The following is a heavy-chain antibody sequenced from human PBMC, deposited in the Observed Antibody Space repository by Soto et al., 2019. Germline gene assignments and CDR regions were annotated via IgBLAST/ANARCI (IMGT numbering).Heavy chain of an antibody. Sequence: SETLSLTCSFSGDSVTSHYLTWVRQSPEKGLEWIGYMHYTGFSHYNPSLKSRLTISVDTSKNQFSLMLTFVAVADTAVYYCARGVDYDVSYFDYWGQGTQVTVSS. D-gene: IGHD4-17*01. V-gene: IGHV4-59*02. J-gene: IGHJ4*02. CDR1: GDSVTSHY. CDR3: ARGVDYDVSYFDY. CDR2: MHYTGFS.